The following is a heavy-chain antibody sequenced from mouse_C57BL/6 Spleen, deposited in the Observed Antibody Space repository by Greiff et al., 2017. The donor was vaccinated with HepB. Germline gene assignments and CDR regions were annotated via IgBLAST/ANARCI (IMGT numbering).Heavy chain of an antibody. J-gene: IGHJ4*01. CDR1: GYTFTSYW. Sequence: VQLQQPGAELVKPGASVKLSCKASGYTFTSYWMQWVKQRPGQGLEWIGEIDPSDSYTNYNQKFKGKATFTVDTSSSTAYMQLSSLTSEDSAVYYCARSGKRAMDYWGQGTSVTVSS. V-gene: IGHV1-50*01. CDR3: ARSGKRAMDY. CDR2: IDPSDSYT. D-gene: IGHD2-1*01.